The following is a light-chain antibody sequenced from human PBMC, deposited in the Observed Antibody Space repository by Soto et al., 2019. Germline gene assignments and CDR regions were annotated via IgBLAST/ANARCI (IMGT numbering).Light chain of an antibody. V-gene: IGKV3-20*01. CDR2: GAS. CDR3: QQHGTSPPSWT. J-gene: IGKJ1*01. CDR1: QSISSS. Sequence: EIVMTQSPVTLSVSPGEGATLSCRASQSISSSLAWYQQKPGQAPRLLIYGASSRATGIPDRFSGSGSGTDFSLTISRLEPEDSAVYYCQQHGTSPPSWTFGQGTKVEIK.